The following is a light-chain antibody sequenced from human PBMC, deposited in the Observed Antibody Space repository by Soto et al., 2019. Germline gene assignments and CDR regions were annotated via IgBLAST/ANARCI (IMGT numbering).Light chain of an antibody. Sequence: QSALTQPASVSGSPGQSITISCTGTSSDVGGYNYVSWYQQHPGKAPKLMIYEVSNRPSGVSNRFSGSKSGNTATLTISGLQAEDEADYYCSSNTSSRTTYVFGTGTKLTVL. CDR2: EVS. J-gene: IGLJ1*01. CDR1: SSDVGGYNY. V-gene: IGLV2-14*01. CDR3: SSNTSSRTTYV.